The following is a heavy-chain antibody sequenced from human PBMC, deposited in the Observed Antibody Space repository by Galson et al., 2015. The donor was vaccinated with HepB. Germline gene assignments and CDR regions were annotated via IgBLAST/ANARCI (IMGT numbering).Heavy chain of an antibody. CDR1: GGTFSRYT. D-gene: IGHD1-14*01. CDR3: ARGVPEDV. CDR2: IIPILGIA. V-gene: IGHV1-69*02. J-gene: IGHJ6*02. Sequence: SVKVSCKASGGTFSRYTISWVRQAPGQRLEWMGRIIPILGIANYAQKFQGRVTITADKSTSTAYMELSSLRSEDTAVYYCARGVPEDVWGQGTTVTVSS.